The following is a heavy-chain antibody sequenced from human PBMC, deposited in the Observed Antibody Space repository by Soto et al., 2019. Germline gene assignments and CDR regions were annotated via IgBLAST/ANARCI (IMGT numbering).Heavy chain of an antibody. Sequence: QVQLVQSGAEVKKPGSSVKVSCKASGGTFSSYTISWVRQAPGQGLEWMGRIIPILGIANYAQKFQGRVTITADKSTSTAYMELSGLRSEDTAVYYCARGYSSSWYSDYWGQGTLVTVSS. CDR1: GGTFSSYT. D-gene: IGHD6-13*01. V-gene: IGHV1-69*02. CDR3: ARGYSSSWYSDY. CDR2: IIPILGIA. J-gene: IGHJ4*02.